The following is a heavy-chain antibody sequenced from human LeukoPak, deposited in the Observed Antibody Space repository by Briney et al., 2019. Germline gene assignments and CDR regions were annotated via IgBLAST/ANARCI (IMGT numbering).Heavy chain of an antibody. CDR1: GFTFSTYW. D-gene: IGHD2-21*02. J-gene: IGHJ4*02. CDR3: ARTYCGADCRPYFDY. CDR2: INSDGSMT. Sequence: PGGSLRLSCAASGFTFSTYWMHWVRQAPGKGLVWVSRINSDGSMTNYADSVKGRFTISRDNAMNTLYLQMNSLRAEDTAVYYCARTYCGADCRPYFDYWGQGTLVTVSS. V-gene: IGHV3-74*01.